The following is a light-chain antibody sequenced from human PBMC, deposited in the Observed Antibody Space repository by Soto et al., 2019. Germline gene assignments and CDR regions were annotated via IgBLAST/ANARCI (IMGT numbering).Light chain of an antibody. CDR2: AAS. V-gene: IGKV1-16*01. CDR1: QAISNY. J-gene: IGKJ1*01. CDR3: QQYNSYSPWT. Sequence: DIQMTQSPSSLSASVGDRVTITCRSSQAISNYVSWYQQEPRKAPRLLIYAASSLQSGVPSRFSGSGSGTEFTLTISSLQPDDFATYYCQQYNSYSPWTFGQGTKVEI.